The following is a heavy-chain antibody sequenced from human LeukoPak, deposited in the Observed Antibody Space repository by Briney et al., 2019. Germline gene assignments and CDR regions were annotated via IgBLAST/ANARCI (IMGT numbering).Heavy chain of an antibody. Sequence: SETLSLTCTVSGGSVSSDTYYWSWIRQPPGKGLEWIGYISYNGASNYNPCLKSRVTMSVDTSKNQFSLKLSSVIAADTAVYYFARSYGSRSYYPFDPWGQGTLVTVSS. CDR2: ISYNGAS. CDR1: GGSVSSDTYY. CDR3: ARSYGSRSYYPFDP. V-gene: IGHV4-61*01. D-gene: IGHD3-10*01. J-gene: IGHJ5*02.